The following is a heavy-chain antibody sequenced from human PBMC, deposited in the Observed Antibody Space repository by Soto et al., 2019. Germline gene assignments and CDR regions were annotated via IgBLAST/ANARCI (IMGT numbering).Heavy chain of an antibody. J-gene: IGHJ4*02. Sequence: GGSLRLSCAASGFTFSSYWMSWVRQAPGKGLEWVANIKPDGGEKYYVDSVKGRFTISRDNAKNSLYLQTNSLRAEDTAVYFCASSAYSKNGYWGQGTLVTVSS. CDR3: ASSAYSKNGY. D-gene: IGHD4-4*01. V-gene: IGHV3-7*01. CDR1: GFTFSSYW. CDR2: IKPDGGEK.